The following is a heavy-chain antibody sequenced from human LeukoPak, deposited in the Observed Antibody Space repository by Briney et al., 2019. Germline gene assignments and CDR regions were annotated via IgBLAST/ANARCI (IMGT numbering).Heavy chain of an antibody. Sequence: GGSLRLSCVASGFTFNNYTMRWVRQAPGKGLEWVSAISGSGDNTYYADSVKGRFTISRDNSKNTLYLQMNSLRAEDTAVYYCAKGTLDIVVVPAAPKVYYFDYWGQGTLVTVSS. CDR1: GFTFNNYT. V-gene: IGHV3-23*01. D-gene: IGHD2-2*01. CDR3: AKGTLDIVVVPAAPKVYYFDY. CDR2: ISGSGDNT. J-gene: IGHJ4*02.